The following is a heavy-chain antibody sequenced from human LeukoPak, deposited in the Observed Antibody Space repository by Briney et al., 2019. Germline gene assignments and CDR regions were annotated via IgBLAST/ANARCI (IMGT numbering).Heavy chain of an antibody. CDR3: TTDSGYIYGHNFDY. Sequence: GGALRLSCSASGFTFSNAWMRWVRQAPGKGLGWVGRFKSKTDDGTTDYAAPVKGRFTISRGDSKNTLYLQMNSLKTEDTAVYYCTTDSGYIYGHNFDYWGQGTLVTVSS. D-gene: IGHD5-18*01. V-gene: IGHV3-15*01. CDR1: GFTFSNAW. CDR2: FKSKTDDGTT. J-gene: IGHJ4*02.